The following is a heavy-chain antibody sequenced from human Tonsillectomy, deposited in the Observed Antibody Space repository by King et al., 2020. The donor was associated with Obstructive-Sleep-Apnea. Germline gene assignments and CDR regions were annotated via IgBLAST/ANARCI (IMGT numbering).Heavy chain of an antibody. CDR1: GFTFSGYA. J-gene: IGHJ4*02. Sequence: VQLVESGGGVVQPGGSLRLSCAGSGFTFSGYAMHWVRQAPGKGLAWVAVISYGGSDKYYADSVKGRFTISRDNSKNTLYLQMNSLGTDDTAVYHCARGALSTYWYFRPEFDYWGQGTLVTVSS. V-gene: IGHV3-30*04. D-gene: IGHD2-8*02. CDR3: ARGALSTYWYFRPEFDY. CDR2: ISYGGSDK.